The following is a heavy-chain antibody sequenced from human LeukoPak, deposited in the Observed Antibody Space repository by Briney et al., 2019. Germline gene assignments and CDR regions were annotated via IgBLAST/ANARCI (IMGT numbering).Heavy chain of an antibody. Sequence: SETLSLTCAVSGGSIISSNWWSWVRQPPGKGLEWIGEIYHSGSTNYNPSLRSRVTISVDKSKNQFSLKLSSVTAADTAVYYCARVTQVVLAALGNWFDPWGQGTLVTVSS. CDR1: GGSIISSNW. V-gene: IGHV4-4*02. D-gene: IGHD2-15*01. CDR3: ARVTQVVLAALGNWFDP. J-gene: IGHJ5*02. CDR2: IYHSGST.